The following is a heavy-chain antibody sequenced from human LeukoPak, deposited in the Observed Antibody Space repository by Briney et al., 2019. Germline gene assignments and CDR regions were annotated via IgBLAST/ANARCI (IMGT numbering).Heavy chain of an antibody. J-gene: IGHJ4*02. CDR1: GGSISSSSYY. V-gene: IGHV4-39*01. CDR2: IYYSGST. Sequence: PSETLSLTCTVSGGSISSSSYYWGWIRQPPGKGLEWIGSIYYSGSTYYNPSLKSRVTISVDTSKNQFSLKLSSVTAADTAVYYCARNVRYYLDYWGQGTLVTVSS. CDR3: ARNVRYYLDY.